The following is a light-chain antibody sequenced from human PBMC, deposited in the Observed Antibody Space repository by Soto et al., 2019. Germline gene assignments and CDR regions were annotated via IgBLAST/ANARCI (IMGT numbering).Light chain of an antibody. V-gene: IGKV3-20*01. CDR1: QSVSSSY. Sequence: EIVLTQSPGTLSLSPGETATLSCRASQSVSSSYLAGYQQKPGQPPRLLIYGASSRATGIPDRFSGSGSGTDFTLTITRLEPEDFAVYYCQHYRTSFGGWTKVEIK. CDR2: GAS. CDR3: QHYRTS. J-gene: IGKJ4*01.